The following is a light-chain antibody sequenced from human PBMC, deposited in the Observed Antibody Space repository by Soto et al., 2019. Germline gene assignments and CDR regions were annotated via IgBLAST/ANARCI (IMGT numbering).Light chain of an antibody. V-gene: IGKV1-5*01. CDR1: QSISSW. J-gene: IGKJ2*01. CDR3: QLYNSYYT. Sequence: DIQMTQSPSTLSASVGDRVTITCRASQSISSWLAWYQQKPGKAPKLLIYDASSLESGVPSRFSGSGSGTEFTLTISSLQPDDFATYYCQLYNSYYTFGQGTMLEIK. CDR2: DAS.